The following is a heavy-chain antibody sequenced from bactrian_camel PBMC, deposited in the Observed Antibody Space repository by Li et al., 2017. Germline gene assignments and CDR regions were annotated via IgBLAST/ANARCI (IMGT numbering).Heavy chain of an antibody. CDR3: ATWAVYRAIAYPSRAFAD. CDR2: LNTRLGTT. Sequence: HVQLVESGGGSVQAGGSLRLSCAISGYTANLAMLGWFRQAPGKEREGVAALNTRLGTTASADSVKGRFTSSRDNAKNTLYLQMNSLKAEDTAVYYCATWAVYRAIAYPSRAFADWGQGTQVTVS. V-gene: IGHV3S54*01. J-gene: IGHJ4*01. CDR1: GYTANLAM. D-gene: IGHD3*01.